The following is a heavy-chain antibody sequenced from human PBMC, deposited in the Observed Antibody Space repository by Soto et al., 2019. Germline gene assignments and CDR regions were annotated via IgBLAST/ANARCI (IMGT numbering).Heavy chain of an antibody. CDR2: IYHSGST. V-gene: IGHV4-4*02. CDR3: ARGTMVRADNWFDP. J-gene: IGHJ5*02. CDR1: GGSISSSNW. Sequence: PSETLSLTCAVSGGSISSSNWWSWVRQPPGKGLEWIGEIYHSGSTNYNPSLKSRVTISVDKSKNQFSLKLSSVTAADTAVYYCARGTMVRADNWFDPWGQGTLVTVSS. D-gene: IGHD3-10*01.